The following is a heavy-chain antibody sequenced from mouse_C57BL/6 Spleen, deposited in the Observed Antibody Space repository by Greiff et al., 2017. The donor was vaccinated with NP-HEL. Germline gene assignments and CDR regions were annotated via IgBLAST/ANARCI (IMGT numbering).Heavy chain of an antibody. CDR2: INPSTGGT. J-gene: IGHJ4*01. D-gene: IGHD1-1*01. V-gene: IGHV1-42*01. CDR1: GYSFTGYY. CDR3: AIITTVVATWGDYAMDY. Sequence: EVQLQQSGPELVKPGASVKISCKASGYSFTGYYMNWVKQSPEKSLEWIGEINPSTGGTTYNQKFKAKATLTVDKSSSTAYMQLKSLTSEDSAVYYCAIITTVVATWGDYAMDYWGQGTSVTDSS.